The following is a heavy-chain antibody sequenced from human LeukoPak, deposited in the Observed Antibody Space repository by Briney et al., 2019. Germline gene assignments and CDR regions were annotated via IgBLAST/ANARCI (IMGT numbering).Heavy chain of an antibody. CDR1: GFTVSSNY. V-gene: IGHV3-53*01. CDR3: ARDGSGSYYLDAFDI. J-gene: IGHJ3*02. D-gene: IGHD3-10*01. CDR2: IYSGGST. Sequence: PGGSLRLPCAASGFTVSSNYMSWVRQAPGKGLEWVSVIYSGGSTYYADSVKGRFTISRDNSKNTLYLQMNSLRAEDTAVYYCARDGSGSYYLDAFDIWGQGTMVTVSS.